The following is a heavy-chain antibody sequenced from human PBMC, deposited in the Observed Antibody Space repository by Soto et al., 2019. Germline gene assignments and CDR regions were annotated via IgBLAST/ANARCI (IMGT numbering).Heavy chain of an antibody. CDR2: ISAYNGNT. CDR1: GYTFTSYG. CDR3: ARDTEWELLPENSPKYYYYGMDV. V-gene: IGHV1-18*01. J-gene: IGHJ6*02. D-gene: IGHD1-26*01. Sequence: GASVKVSCEASGYTFTSYGISCVRQAPGQGLEWMGWISAYNGNTNYAQKLQGRVTMTTDTSTSTAYMELRSLRSDDTAVYYRARDTEWELLPENSPKYYYYGMDVWGQGTTVTVSS.